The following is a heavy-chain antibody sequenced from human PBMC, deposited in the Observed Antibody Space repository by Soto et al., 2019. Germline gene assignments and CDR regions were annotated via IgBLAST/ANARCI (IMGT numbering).Heavy chain of an antibody. D-gene: IGHD1-26*01. J-gene: IGHJ6*02. CDR3: ARAYLGRLPRRADYYYGVDV. CDR1: GFSFRDYD. Sequence: PGGSLRLSCAASGFSFRDYDMHWVRQRKGKGLEWVSALGAARDPYYVGSVKGRFSVSRDNAQNSLFLQMNNLRVDDTAVYFCARAYLGRLPRRADYYYGVDVWGQGTTVTV. CDR2: LGAARDP. V-gene: IGHV3-13*05.